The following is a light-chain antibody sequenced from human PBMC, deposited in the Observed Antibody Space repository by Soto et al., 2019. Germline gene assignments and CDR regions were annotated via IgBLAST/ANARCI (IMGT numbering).Light chain of an antibody. Sequence: QSALTQPPSAAGSPGQSVTISCTGTSSDIGGYNFVSWYQQHPGKAPKLMIYEVNKRPSGVPDRFSGSKSGNTASLTVSGLQADDDGDYYCSSYAGTNNLGVFGGGTKLTVL. CDR3: SSYAGTNNLGV. V-gene: IGLV2-8*01. J-gene: IGLJ3*02. CDR2: EVN. CDR1: SSDIGGYNF.